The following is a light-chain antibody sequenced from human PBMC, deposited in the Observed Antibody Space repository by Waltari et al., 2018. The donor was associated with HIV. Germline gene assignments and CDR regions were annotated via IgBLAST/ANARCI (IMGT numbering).Light chain of an antibody. Sequence: DIQMTQSPSALSASVGDRVTITRRAGQNIANYVNWYRQKVGEAPKPLVFAATTLHSGVPSRFSASGSGTDFTLTIASLEPEDFAMYFCQQSYSTPPYTFGQGTK. CDR2: AAT. J-gene: IGKJ2*01. CDR1: QNIANY. V-gene: IGKV1-39*01. CDR3: QQSYSTPPYT.